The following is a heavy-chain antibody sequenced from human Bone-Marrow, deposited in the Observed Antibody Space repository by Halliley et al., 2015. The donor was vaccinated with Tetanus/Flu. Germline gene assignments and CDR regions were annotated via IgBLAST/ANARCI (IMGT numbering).Heavy chain of an antibody. Sequence: GINKYYADSVRGRFTISRDNSNNTLYLQMDSLRPEDTAVYYCAKDRLRYFDWLLGYYYYYGMDVWGQGTTVTVSS. CDR2: GINK. V-gene: IGHV3-30*02. CDR3: AKDRLRYFDWLLGYYYYYGMDV. D-gene: IGHD3-9*01. J-gene: IGHJ6*02.